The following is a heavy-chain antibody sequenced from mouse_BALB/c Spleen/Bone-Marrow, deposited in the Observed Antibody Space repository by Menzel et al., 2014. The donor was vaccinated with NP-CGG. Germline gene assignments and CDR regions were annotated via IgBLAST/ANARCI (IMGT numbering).Heavy chain of an antibody. D-gene: IGHD1-1*01. CDR1: GYTFTIYW. Sequence: QVQLQQSGAELVKPGASVKLSCKASGYTFTIYWMHWVKQRPGQGLEWIGEIDPSDSDANYNQKFKGKATLTVDKSPTTAYMQLSSLTSEDSAVYYCARRNYYGSHYWYFDVWGAGTTVTVSS. CDR3: ARRNYYGSHYWYFDV. V-gene: IGHV1-69*02. CDR2: IDPSDSDA. J-gene: IGHJ1*01.